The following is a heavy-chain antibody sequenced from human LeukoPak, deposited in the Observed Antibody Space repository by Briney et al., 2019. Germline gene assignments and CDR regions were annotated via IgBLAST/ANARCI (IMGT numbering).Heavy chain of an antibody. Sequence: SETLSLTCTVSGGSISSYYWSWIRQPAGKGLEWIGRIYTSGSTNYNPSPKSRVTMSVDTSKNQFSLKLSSVTAADTAVYYCAREGCSSTSCNIDLWGRGTLVTVSS. V-gene: IGHV4-4*07. J-gene: IGHJ2*01. CDR2: IYTSGST. D-gene: IGHD2-2*01. CDR1: GGSISSYY. CDR3: AREGCSSTSCNIDL.